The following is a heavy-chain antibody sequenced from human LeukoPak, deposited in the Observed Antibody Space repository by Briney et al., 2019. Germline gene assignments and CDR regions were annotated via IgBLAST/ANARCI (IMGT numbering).Heavy chain of an antibody. V-gene: IGHV4-31*03. D-gene: IGHD6-13*01. CDR1: GGSISSGGYY. Sequence: SETLSLTCTVSGGSISSGGYYWSWIRQHPGKGLEWIGYIYYSGSTYYNPSLKSRVTISVDTSKNQFSLKLSSVTAADTAVYYCARGNGYSSSWYSSYYGMDVWGQGTTVTVSS. J-gene: IGHJ6*02. CDR3: ARGNGYSSSWYSSYYGMDV. CDR2: IYYSGST.